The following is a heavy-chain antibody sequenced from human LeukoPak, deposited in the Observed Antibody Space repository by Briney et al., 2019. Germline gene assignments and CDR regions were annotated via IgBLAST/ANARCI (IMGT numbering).Heavy chain of an antibody. CDR3: ARSSSSQQLVPRYFDY. CDR2: IIPIFGTA. J-gene: IGHJ4*02. D-gene: IGHD6-13*01. CDR1: GGTFSSYA. V-gene: IGHV1-69*05. Sequence: SVKVSCKASGGTFSSYAISWVRQAPGQGLGWMGRIIPIFGTANYAQKFQGRVTITTDESTSTAYMELSSLRSEDTAVYYCARSSSSQQLVPRYFDYWGQGTLVTVSS.